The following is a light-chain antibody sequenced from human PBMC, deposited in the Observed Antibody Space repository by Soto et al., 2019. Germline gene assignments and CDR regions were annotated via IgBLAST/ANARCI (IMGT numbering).Light chain of an antibody. CDR2: LGS. CDR3: MQALQTPWT. Sequence: DIVMTQSPLSLPVTPGEPASISCRSSQILLHSNGNNYLDWYLQKPGQSPQLLIYLGSNRASGVPDRFSGSGSGTDFTLKISRVEAEDVGVYYCMQALQTPWTFGQGTKVDIK. J-gene: IGKJ1*01. V-gene: IGKV2-28*01. CDR1: QILLHSNGNNY.